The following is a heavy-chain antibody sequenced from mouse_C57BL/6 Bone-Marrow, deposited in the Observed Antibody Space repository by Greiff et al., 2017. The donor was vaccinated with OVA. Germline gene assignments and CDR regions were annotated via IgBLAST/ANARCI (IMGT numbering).Heavy chain of an antibody. D-gene: IGHD2-14*01. CDR2: IYPRSGNT. CDR1: GYTFTSYC. J-gene: IGHJ2*01. CDR3: ASGYGGTPYFDY. Sequence: QVQLKESGAELARPGASVKLSCKASGYTFTSYCISWVKQRPGQGLEWIGEIYPRSGNTYYNEKFKGKATLTADKSSSTAYMELRSLTSEDSAVYFCASGYGGTPYFDYWGQGTTLTVTS. V-gene: IGHV1-81*01.